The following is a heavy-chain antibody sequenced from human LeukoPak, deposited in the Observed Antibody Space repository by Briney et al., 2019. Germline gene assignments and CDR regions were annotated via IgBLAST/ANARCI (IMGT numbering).Heavy chain of an antibody. CDR2: IYYSGST. CDR3: ARDQRIINPVLNAFDI. V-gene: IGHV4-31*03. Sequence: SETLSLTCTVSGGSISSGGYYWSWIRQHPGKGLEWIGYIYYSGSTYYNPSLKSRVTISVDTSKNQFSLKLSSVTAADTAVYYCARDQRIINPVLNAFDIWGQGTMVTVSS. J-gene: IGHJ3*02. CDR1: GGSISSGGYY. D-gene: IGHD1-14*01.